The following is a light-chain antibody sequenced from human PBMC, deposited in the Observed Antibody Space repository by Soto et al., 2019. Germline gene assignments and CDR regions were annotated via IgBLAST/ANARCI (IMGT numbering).Light chain of an antibody. J-gene: IGKJ5*01. CDR2: AAS. Sequence: AIRMTQSPSSLSASTGDRVTITCRASQGISSYLAWYQQKPGKAPKLLIYAASNLETGVPSRFSGSGSGTDFTLIISSLQPEDIATYYCQQYDNPSITFGQGTRLEIK. CDR3: QQYDNPSIT. V-gene: IGKV1-8*01. CDR1: QGISSY.